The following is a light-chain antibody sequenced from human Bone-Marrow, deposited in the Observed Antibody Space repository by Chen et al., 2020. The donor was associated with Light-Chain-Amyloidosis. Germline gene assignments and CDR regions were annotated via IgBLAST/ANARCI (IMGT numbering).Light chain of an antibody. Sequence: EIVLTQSPATLSVSPGDRATLSCRANQNLGSILAWYQQKPGQSPRLLFYGASVRDPGTPARFSGSGYGTEFTLTISSLQSEDFAVYYCQQNTHWPFSFGPGTKVEI. CDR1: QNLGSI. V-gene: IGKV3-15*01. J-gene: IGKJ3*01. CDR3: QQNTHWPFS. CDR2: GAS.